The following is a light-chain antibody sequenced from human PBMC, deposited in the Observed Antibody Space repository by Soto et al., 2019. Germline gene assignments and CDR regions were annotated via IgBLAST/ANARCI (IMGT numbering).Light chain of an antibody. J-gene: IGLJ1*01. Sequence: QSVLTQPASVSGSPGQSITISCTGSSSDIGAYNYVSWPQQYPGKAPKLIISEVSNRPSGVSNRFSGSKSGTAASLTISGLQTEDEADYFCFSFTTDWTHVFGTGTKVTVL. CDR2: EVS. CDR3: FSFTTDWTHV. CDR1: SSDIGAYNY. V-gene: IGLV2-14*01.